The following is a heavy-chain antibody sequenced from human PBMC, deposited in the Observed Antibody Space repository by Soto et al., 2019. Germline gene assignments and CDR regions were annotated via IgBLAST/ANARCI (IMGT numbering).Heavy chain of an antibody. CDR1: GFTFSSYG. CDR3: ARGQYGSSSYYYYGMDV. Sequence: AGSLRLSCAASGFTFSSYGMHWVRQAPGKGLEWVAVIWYDGSNKYYADSVKGRFTISRDNSKNTLYLQMNSLRAEDTAVYYCARGQYGSSSYYYYGMDVWGQGTTVTVSS. D-gene: IGHD6-6*01. V-gene: IGHV3-33*01. J-gene: IGHJ6*02. CDR2: IWYDGSNK.